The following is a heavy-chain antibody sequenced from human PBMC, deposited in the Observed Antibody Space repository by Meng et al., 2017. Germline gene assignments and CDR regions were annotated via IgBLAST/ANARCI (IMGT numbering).Heavy chain of an antibody. CDR1: GFTFSSYA. J-gene: IGHJ4*02. D-gene: IGHD2-15*01. Sequence: GESLKISCAASGFTFSSYAMHWVRQAPGKGLEYVSAISSNGGSTYYANSVKGRFTIPRDNSKNTLYLQMGSLRAEDMAVYYCARYACSGGSCYADYWGQGTLVTVSS. V-gene: IGHV3-64*01. CDR2: ISSNGGST. CDR3: ARYACSGGSCYADY.